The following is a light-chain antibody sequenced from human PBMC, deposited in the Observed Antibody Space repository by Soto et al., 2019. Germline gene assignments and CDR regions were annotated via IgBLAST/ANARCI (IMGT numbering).Light chain of an antibody. V-gene: IGKV1-5*01. Sequence: DIQMTQAPFTLSPSVGDTVTIAWRASQSVSNSLAWYQQKPGKAPDLLIYDASTLESGVPSRFSGSGSGTEFTLTISSLQPDDFATYYCQKYNSYLYNFGQGTKVDIK. CDR2: DAS. J-gene: IGKJ2*01. CDR3: QKYNSYLYN. CDR1: QSVSNS.